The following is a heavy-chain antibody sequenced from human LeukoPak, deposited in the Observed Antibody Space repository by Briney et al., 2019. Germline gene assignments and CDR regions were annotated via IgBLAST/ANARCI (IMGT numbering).Heavy chain of an antibody. CDR3: AKGLGGATRAMDV. V-gene: IGHV3-23*01. D-gene: IGHD2-21*01. Sequence: GGSLRLSCAASGFTFSSYAMIWVRQAPGKGLEWVSSTSGSGTNTYYADAVEGRFTISRDTPKSTLFLQMSSLRPEDTAVYYCAKGLGGATRAMDVWGQGTTVTVSS. CDR2: TSGSGTNT. J-gene: IGHJ6*02. CDR1: GFTFSSYA.